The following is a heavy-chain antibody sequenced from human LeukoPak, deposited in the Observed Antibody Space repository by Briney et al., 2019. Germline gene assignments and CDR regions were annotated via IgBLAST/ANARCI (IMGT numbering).Heavy chain of an antibody. CDR1: GFTFSSYA. Sequence: GGSLSLSCAASGFTFSSYAMSWVRQAPGKGQELVSAISGSGGSTSYAYSVKRRFTVSRDNSKNTLYLQMYSLRAEDTGVYYCAKDEWTYYDFWSGPGYYYYGMDFWGQGTTVTVSS. J-gene: IGHJ6*02. D-gene: IGHD3-3*01. CDR2: ISGSGGST. CDR3: AKDEWTYYDFWSGPGYYYYGMDF. V-gene: IGHV3-23*01.